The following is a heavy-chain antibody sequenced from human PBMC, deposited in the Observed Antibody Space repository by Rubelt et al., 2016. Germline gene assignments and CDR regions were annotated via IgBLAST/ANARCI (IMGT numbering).Heavy chain of an antibody. CDR3: AHRPSRLDAFDI. Sequence: QITLKESGPTLVKPTQTLTLNCTFSGFSLRTSGVGVGWIRQAPGKALEWLARIYWDDDTRTRPSLKSRLTLTKDTSKTQVVLTIMSMDPVDTATYSCAHRPSRLDAFDIWGQGTMVTVSS. D-gene: IGHD6-6*01. J-gene: IGHJ3*02. CDR1: GFSLRTSGVG. CDR2: IYWDDDT. V-gene: IGHV2-5*02.